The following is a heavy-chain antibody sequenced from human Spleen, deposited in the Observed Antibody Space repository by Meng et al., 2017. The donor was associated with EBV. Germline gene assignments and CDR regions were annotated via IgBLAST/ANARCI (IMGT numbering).Heavy chain of an antibody. J-gene: IGHJ5*02. CDR3: ARGAAKWFDP. CDR2: INYRGHT. CDR1: GGSISSGGYY. D-gene: IGHD6-25*01. Sequence: WGRGLLNPSPTLSPACDFSGGSISSGGYYWSWIRQPPGKGLEWIGYINYRGHTYDNPSLRSRAALSVDTSKNQFSLKLSSVTAADTAVYYCARGAAKWFDPWGPGTLVTVSS. V-gene: IGHV4-30-4*01.